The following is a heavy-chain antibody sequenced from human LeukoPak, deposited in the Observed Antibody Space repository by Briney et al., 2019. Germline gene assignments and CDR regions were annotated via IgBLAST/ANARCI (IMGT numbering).Heavy chain of an antibody. J-gene: IGHJ4*02. CDR3: TTIRGFCSGRSCLGY. D-gene: IGHD2-15*01. V-gene: IGHV3-15*01. Sequence: GGSLRLSCAVSGFTFSHAWMSWVRQAPGKGLEWVGRIKSKIDGGTTDYGAPVKGRYTISRDDSKNTLYLQMNSLKSEDTAVYYCTTIRGFCSGRSCLGYWGQGTLVTVSS. CDR1: GFTFSHAW. CDR2: IKSKIDGGTT.